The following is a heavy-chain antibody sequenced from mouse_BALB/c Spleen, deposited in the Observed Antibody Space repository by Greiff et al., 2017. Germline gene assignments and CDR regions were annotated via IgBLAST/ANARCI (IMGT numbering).Heavy chain of an antibody. CDR2: ISSGGSYT. CDR1: GFTFSSYA. V-gene: IGHV5-9-4*01. CDR3: AREDDYDGGAWFAY. Sequence: EVKVVESGGGLVKPGGSLKLSCAASGFTFSSYAMSWVRQSPEKRLEWVAEISSGGSYTYYPDTVTGRFTISRDNAKNTLYLEMSSLRSEDTAMYYCAREDDYDGGAWFAYWGQGTLVTVSA. J-gene: IGHJ3*01. D-gene: IGHD2-4*01.